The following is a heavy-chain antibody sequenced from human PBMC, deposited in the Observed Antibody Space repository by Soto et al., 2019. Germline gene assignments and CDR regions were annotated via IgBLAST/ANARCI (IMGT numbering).Heavy chain of an antibody. CDR2: ISYGGGTT. Sequence: GGSLRLSCAASEFTFSNYAMSWVRQAPGKGLEWVSAISYGGGTTYYADSVKGRFTISRDNSKNTLYLQMNSLRAEDTAVYYSAKTREFSYDSTVYPFASRGRGPLVTVS. CDR3: AKTREFSYDSTVYPFAS. D-gene: IGHD3-22*01. CDR1: EFTFSNYA. J-gene: IGHJ4*02. V-gene: IGHV3-23*01.